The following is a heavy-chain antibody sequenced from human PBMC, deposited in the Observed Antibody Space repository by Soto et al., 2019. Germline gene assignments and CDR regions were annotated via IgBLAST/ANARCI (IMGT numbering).Heavy chain of an antibody. CDR2: VNAGNGDT. V-gene: IGHV1-3*01. Sequence: GQLVQSGAEVKKPGASVKVSCKASGYTFTNFAMHWVRQAPGQRLEWMGWVNAGNGDTKYSQKFWDRVTITKDTSASAAYMELSSLRSECTAMYYSARDATFYDILTGHNPTYFNSWGQGTLVTVSS. CDR1: GYTFTNFA. CDR3: ARDATFYDILTGHNPTYFNS. D-gene: IGHD3-9*01. J-gene: IGHJ4*02.